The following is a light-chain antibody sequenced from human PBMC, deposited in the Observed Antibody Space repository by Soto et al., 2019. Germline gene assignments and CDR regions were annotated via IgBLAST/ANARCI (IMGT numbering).Light chain of an antibody. CDR2: ANS. CDR3: ATWDDSLSGVL. J-gene: IGLJ2*01. V-gene: IGLV1-47*02. CDR1: SSNIGSNY. Sequence: QSVLIQPPSTSGTPGQTVTISCSGSSSNIGSNYAYWYQRLPGAAPKLLIYANSERPSGVPGRFSGSKSGTSASLAISGLRSEDEADYYCATWDDSLSGVLFGGGTKLTVL.